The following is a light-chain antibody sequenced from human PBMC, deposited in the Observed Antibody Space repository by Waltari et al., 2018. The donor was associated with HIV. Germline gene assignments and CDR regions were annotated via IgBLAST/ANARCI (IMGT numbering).Light chain of an antibody. CDR3: NSRDTSGNHQV. CDR1: SLRSYY. J-gene: IGLJ2*01. Sequence: SSELTQDPAVSVALGQTVRITCQGDSLRSYYASWYPQKPGQAPVSVIYCKNTRPSGIPDRFSAASSGPTDALACSGAQAEEEADYSCNSRDTSGNHQVFGGGTTLPV. CDR2: CKN. V-gene: IGLV3-19*01.